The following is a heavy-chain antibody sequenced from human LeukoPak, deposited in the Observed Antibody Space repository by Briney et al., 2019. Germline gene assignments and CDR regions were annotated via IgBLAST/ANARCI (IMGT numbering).Heavy chain of an antibody. D-gene: IGHD3-22*01. CDR2: IIPILGIA. Sequence: LVKVSCKASGGTFSSCAISWVRQAPGQGLEWFGRIIPILGIANYAQKFQGRVTITADKSTSTAYMELSSLRSEDTAVYYCAREPDSSGYYYVDYWGQGTLVTVSS. CDR3: AREPDSSGYYYVDY. CDR1: GGTFSSCA. V-gene: IGHV1-69*04. J-gene: IGHJ4*02.